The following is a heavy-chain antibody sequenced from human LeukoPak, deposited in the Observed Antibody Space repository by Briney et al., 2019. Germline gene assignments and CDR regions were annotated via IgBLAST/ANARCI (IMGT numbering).Heavy chain of an antibody. CDR3: ARDRGGVQLGY. CDR2: IKQDGSEK. J-gene: IGHJ4*02. V-gene: IGHV3-7*01. CDR1: GFTFSSYW. D-gene: IGHD1-1*01. Sequence: PGGSLRLSCAASGFTFSSYWMSWVRQAPGKGLEWVANIKQDGSEKYYVDSVKGRFTISRDNPKNSLYLQMNSLRAEDTAVYYCARDRGGVQLGYWGQGTLVTVSS.